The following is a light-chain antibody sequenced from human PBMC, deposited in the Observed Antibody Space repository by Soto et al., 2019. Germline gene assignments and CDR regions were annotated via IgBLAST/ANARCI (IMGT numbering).Light chain of an antibody. CDR3: QQFQSYART. CDR2: DAS. Sequence: AIQLTQSPSSLSASVGDRVTITCRASQGISRALAWYQHKPGRAPRLLISDASSLQSGVSSRFSGSGSGTESPLPISSRQPEEVATYYCQQFQSYARTFGGGTKLEIK. CDR1: QGISRA. J-gene: IGKJ4*01. V-gene: IGKV1-13*02.